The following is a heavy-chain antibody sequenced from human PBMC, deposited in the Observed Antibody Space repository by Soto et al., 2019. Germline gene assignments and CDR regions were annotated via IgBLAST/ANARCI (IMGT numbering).Heavy chain of an antibody. J-gene: IGHJ5*02. CDR1: GGTFSSYA. V-gene: IGHV1-69*01. D-gene: IGHD2-8*01. CDR3: AIGPGYCTNGVCYTFWFDP. CDR2: IIPIFGTA. Sequence: QVQLVQSGAEVKKPGSSVKVSCKASGGTFSSYAISWVRQAPGQGLEWMGGIIPIFGTANYAQKFQGRVTITAAESTSTAYMELSSLRSEDTVVYYCAIGPGYCTNGVCYTFWFDPWGQGTLVTVSS.